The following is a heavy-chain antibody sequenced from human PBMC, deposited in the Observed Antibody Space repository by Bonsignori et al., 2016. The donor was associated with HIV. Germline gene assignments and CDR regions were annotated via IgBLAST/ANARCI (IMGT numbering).Heavy chain of an antibody. Sequence: SETLSLTCAVSGFSISTGYYWGWIRQPPGKGLEWIGSIYHSGTTDYNPSLKSRVTISVDTSKNHFSLRLTSVTAADTAVCYCARRYCSSIRCTYRYYFDFWGQGTLVTVSS. V-gene: IGHV4-38-2*01. CDR2: IYHSGTT. J-gene: IGHJ4*02. CDR3: ARRYCSSIRCTYRYYFDF. D-gene: IGHD2-2*01. CDR1: GFSISTGYY.